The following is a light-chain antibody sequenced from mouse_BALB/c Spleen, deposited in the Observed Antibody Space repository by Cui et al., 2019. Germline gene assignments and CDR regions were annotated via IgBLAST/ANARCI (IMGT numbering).Light chain of an antibody. Sequence: QIVLTQSPAIMSASPGEETTLTCSASSSVSYMHWYQQKTGTSPKLVIYSTSNLASGVPSRFSGSGSGTFYSLTISSVEAEDAADYYCHQWSSYPWTFGGGTKLEIK. J-gene: IGKJ1*01. CDR2: STS. CDR1: SSVSY. CDR3: HQWSSYPWT. V-gene: IGKV4-80*01.